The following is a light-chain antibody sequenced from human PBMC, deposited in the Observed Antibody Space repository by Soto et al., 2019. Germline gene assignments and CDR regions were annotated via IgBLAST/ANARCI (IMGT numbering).Light chain of an antibody. CDR1: QSISSY. V-gene: IGKV1-39*01. J-gene: IGKJ5*01. Sequence: DIQITPPPSSLSASVGNRITITCRASQSISSYLNWYQQKPGKAPKLLIYAASSLQSGVPSRFSGSGSGTDFTLTISSLQPEDFATYYCQQSFSTPTFGQGTRLEIK. CDR2: AAS. CDR3: QQSFSTPT.